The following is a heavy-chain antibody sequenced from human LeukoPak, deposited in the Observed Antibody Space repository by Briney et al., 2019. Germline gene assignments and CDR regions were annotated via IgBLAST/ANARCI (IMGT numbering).Heavy chain of an antibody. V-gene: IGHV4-59*08. CDR1: GGSISSYY. CDR3: ARLDIAARDYYFDY. J-gene: IGHJ4*02. Sequence: SETLSLTCTVSGGSISSYYWSWIRQPPGRGLEWIGYIYYSGSTNYNPSLKSRVTISVDTSKNQFSLKLSSVTAADTAVYYCARLDIAARDYYFDYWGQGTLVTVSS. D-gene: IGHD6-6*01. CDR2: IYYSGST.